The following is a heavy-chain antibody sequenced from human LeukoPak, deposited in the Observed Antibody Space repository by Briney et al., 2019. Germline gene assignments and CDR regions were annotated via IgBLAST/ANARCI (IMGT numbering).Heavy chain of an antibody. V-gene: IGHV3-48*03. CDR2: ISSSGSTI. Sequence: GGALRLSCAASGFTFSSYERNWVRQAPGKGLEWVSYISSSGSTIYYADSVKGRFTISRDNAKNSLYLQMNSLRAEDTAVYYCAELGITMIGGVWGKGTTVTISS. CDR3: AELGITMIGGV. J-gene: IGHJ6*04. CDR1: GFTFSSYE. D-gene: IGHD3-10*02.